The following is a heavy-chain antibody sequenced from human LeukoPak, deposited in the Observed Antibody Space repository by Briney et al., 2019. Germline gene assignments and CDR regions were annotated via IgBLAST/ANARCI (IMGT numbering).Heavy chain of an antibody. V-gene: IGHV3-21*01. Sequence: GGSLRLSCAASGFTFSSYSMNWVRQAPGKGLEWVSSISSSSSYIYYADSVKGRFTISRDNAKNSLYLQMNSLGAEDTAVYYCARAPLVDGAFDIWGQGTMVTVSS. J-gene: IGHJ3*02. CDR1: GFTFSSYS. CDR3: ARAPLVDGAFDI. CDR2: ISSSSSYI. D-gene: IGHD5-24*01.